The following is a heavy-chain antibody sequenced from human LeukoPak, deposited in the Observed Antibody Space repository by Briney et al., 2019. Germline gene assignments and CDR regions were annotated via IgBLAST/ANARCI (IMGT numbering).Heavy chain of an antibody. CDR1: GFTFSSYA. J-gene: IGHJ3*02. CDR2: ISGSGGRT. D-gene: IGHD6-6*01. Sequence: GGSLRLSFAASGFTFSSYAMSWVRQAPGRGLEWVSAISGSGGRTNYADSVKGRFTISRDNSKNTLYLQMNSLRAEDTAVYYCAKDLSIAAPAAFDIWGQGTMVTVSS. CDR3: AKDLSIAAPAAFDI. V-gene: IGHV3-23*01.